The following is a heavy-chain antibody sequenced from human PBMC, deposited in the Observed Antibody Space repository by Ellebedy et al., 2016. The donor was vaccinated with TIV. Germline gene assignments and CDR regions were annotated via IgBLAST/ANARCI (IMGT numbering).Heavy chain of an antibody. D-gene: IGHD1-26*01. CDR1: GFTFSSYA. CDR3: AKGKGELRVDWFDP. J-gene: IGHJ5*02. Sequence: GESLKISCAASGFTFSSYAMSWVRQAPGKGLEWVSAISGSGGSTYYADSVKGRFTISRDNSKNTLYLQMNSLRAEDTAVYYCAKGKGELRVDWFDPWGQGTLVTVSS. V-gene: IGHV3-23*01. CDR2: ISGSGGST.